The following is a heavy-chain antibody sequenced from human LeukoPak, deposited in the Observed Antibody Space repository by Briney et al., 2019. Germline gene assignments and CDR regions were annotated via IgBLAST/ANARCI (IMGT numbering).Heavy chain of an antibody. Sequence: ASVKVSCKVSGYTLTELSMHWVRQAPGKGLEWMGGFDPEDGETIYAQKFQGRVTMTEDTSTDTAYMELSSVTAADTAVYYCARAPTGTFGVYYFDYWGQGTLVTVSS. D-gene: IGHD1-1*01. CDR1: GYTLTELS. CDR3: ARAPTGTFGVYYFDY. CDR2: FDPEDGET. V-gene: IGHV1-24*01. J-gene: IGHJ4*02.